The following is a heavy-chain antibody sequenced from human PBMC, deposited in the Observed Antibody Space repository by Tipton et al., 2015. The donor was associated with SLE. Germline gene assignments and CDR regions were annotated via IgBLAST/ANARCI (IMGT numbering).Heavy chain of an antibody. CDR1: GDSISSSSYY. CDR3: AKAGDTMIVVD. J-gene: IGHJ4*02. CDR2: IYYSGST. D-gene: IGHD3-22*01. V-gene: IGHV4-39*07. Sequence: TLSLTCIVSGDSISSSSYYWGWIRQPPGKGLEWVGSIYYSGSTYYNPSLKSRVTISVDTSKNQFSLKLSSVTAADTAVYYCAKAGDTMIVVDWGQGILVTVSS.